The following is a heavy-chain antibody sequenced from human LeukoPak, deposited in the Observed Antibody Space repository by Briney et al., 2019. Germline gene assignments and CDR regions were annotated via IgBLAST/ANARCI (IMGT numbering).Heavy chain of an antibody. Sequence: GGSLRLSCAASGFTFSGYPIHWVRQAPGKGLEWVAHINPDGRDTYYVDSVKGRFTISRDNAQNSMYLQMNSLRVEDTAVYYCTSWGDTTAEYFQRWGQGTLVTVSS. V-gene: IGHV3-7*01. CDR1: GFTFSGYP. J-gene: IGHJ1*01. CDR3: TSWGDTTAEYFQR. D-gene: IGHD2-21*02. CDR2: INPDGRDT.